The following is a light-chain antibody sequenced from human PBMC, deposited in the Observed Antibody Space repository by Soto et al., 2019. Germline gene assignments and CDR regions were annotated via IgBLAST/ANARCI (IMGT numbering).Light chain of an antibody. CDR3: HXXGSLPPGT. V-gene: IGKV3-20*01. J-gene: IGKJ1*01. CDR2: GAS. Sequence: EIVLTQSPGTLSLSPGERATLSCRASQSVSSNXXAWYQQKPGQAPRFLIYGASSRASGIPDRFSGSGSGTXFXXXXXXXXXXDFAVYYCHXXGSLPPGTFGQGTKVEIK. CDR1: QSVSSNX.